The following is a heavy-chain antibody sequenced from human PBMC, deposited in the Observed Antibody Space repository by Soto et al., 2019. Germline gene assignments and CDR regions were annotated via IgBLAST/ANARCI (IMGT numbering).Heavy chain of an antibody. V-gene: IGHV1-69*12. J-gene: IGHJ6*02. CDR3: ATQGLPNCYYYGMDD. D-gene: IGHD5-18*01. CDR1: GGTFSSYA. Sequence: QVQLVQSGAEVKKPGSSVKVSCKASGGTFSSYAISWVRQAPGQGLEWMGGIIPIFGTANYAQKFQGRVTITADDYTSTVYMELSTLKSEDTAVYYCATQGLPNCYYYGMDDWGQGTPVTVSS. CDR2: IIPIFGTA.